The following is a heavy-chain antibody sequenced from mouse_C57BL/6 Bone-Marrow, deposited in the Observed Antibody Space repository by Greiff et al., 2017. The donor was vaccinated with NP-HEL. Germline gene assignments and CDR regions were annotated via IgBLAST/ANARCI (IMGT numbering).Heavy chain of an antibody. V-gene: IGHV1-20*01. Sequence: EVKLVESGPELVKPGDSVKISCKASGYSFTGYFMNWVMQSHGKSLEWIGRINPYNGDTFYNQKFKGKATLTVDKSSSTAHMELRSLTSEDSAVYYCAREGDYGFAYWGQGTLVTVSA. CDR1: GYSFTGYF. D-gene: IGHD2-4*01. CDR3: AREGDYGFAY. CDR2: INPYNGDT. J-gene: IGHJ3*01.